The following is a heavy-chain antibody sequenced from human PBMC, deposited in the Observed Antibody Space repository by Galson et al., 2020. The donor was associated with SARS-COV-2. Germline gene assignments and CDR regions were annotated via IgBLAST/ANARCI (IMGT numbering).Heavy chain of an antibody. Sequence: SETLSLTCAVSGGSIRSSTWWSWVRQPPGKGLEWIGEIFHSGNTNYSPSLKSRVTISLDTSKNQFSLKLSSVTAADTAVYYCEKIATAGNGMDVWGQGTTATVSS. CDR2: IFHSGNT. CDR3: EKIATAGNGMDV. D-gene: IGHD6-13*01. CDR1: GGSIRSSTW. V-gene: IGHV4-4*02. J-gene: IGHJ6*02.